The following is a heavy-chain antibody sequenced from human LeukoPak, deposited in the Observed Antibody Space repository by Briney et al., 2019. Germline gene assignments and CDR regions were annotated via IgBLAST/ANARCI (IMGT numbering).Heavy chain of an antibody. Sequence: ASVKVSCKASGYTFTGYYMHWVRQAPGQGLEWMGWINPNSGGTNYAQKFQGRVTMTRDTSTSTVYMELSSLRSEDTAVYYCARDPYVQLGNEEYYFDYWGQGTLVTVSS. CDR1: GYTFTGYY. CDR3: ARDPYVQLGNEEYYFDY. V-gene: IGHV1-2*02. CDR2: INPNSGGT. D-gene: IGHD1-1*01. J-gene: IGHJ4*02.